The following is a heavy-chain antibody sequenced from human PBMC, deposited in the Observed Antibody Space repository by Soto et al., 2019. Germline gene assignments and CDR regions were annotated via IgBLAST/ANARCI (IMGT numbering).Heavy chain of an antibody. CDR2: LSAHNGNT. CDR3: ASSLNWLFDY. CDR1: GYSFTDYG. J-gene: IGHJ4*02. V-gene: IGHV1-18*04. D-gene: IGHD3-3*01. Sequence: QVQLVQSGAEVRKPGASVKVSCKASGYSFTDYGVIWVRQAPGQGLEWMGWLSAHNGNTHYAQDLQGRVTLTTDSSTSTAYMELRSLRSDDTAVYYCASSLNWLFDYWGQGTLVTVSS.